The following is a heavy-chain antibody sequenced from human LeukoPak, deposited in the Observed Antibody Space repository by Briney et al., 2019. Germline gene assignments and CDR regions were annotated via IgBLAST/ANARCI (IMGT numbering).Heavy chain of an antibody. D-gene: IGHD6-13*01. J-gene: IGHJ3*02. CDR3: AKGGIRSGAFDI. CDR2: FYYSGST. Sequence: SETLSFTCTVSGGSISNYYWSWIRQPPGKGLEWIGYFYYSGSTSYNPSLKSRVTISVATSKNKFSLKLSSVTAADTAVYYCAKGGIRSGAFDIWGQGTRVTVSS. CDR1: GGSISNYY. V-gene: IGHV4-59*01.